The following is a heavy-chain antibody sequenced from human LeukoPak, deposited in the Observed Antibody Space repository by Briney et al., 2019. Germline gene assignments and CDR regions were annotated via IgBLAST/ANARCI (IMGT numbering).Heavy chain of an antibody. CDR1: GGSISSTSYH. V-gene: IGHV4-39*01. D-gene: IGHD3-10*01. Sequence: KPSENLSLTCTGSGGSISSTSYHRAWIRQPPGKGLGWIATVYYTGSAYYNPSLKSRVTISVDTSKSQFSLKLSSVTTADTALYYCARYASGSYYWFDPWGQGTLVTVSS. CDR3: ARYASGSYYWFDP. J-gene: IGHJ5*02. CDR2: VYYTGSA.